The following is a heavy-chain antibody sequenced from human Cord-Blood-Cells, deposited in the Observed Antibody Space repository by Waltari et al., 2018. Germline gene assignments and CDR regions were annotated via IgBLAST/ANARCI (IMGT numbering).Heavy chain of an antibody. Sequence: QVQLVQSGAEVEKRGAPVEVSCKVSGYTLTELSLHWVRQAPGKGLEWMGGFVPEDGETIYAKKFQGRVSMTEDTSTDTAYMELSSLRSEDTAVYYCATSTPDGFDIWGQGTMVIVSS. J-gene: IGHJ3*02. CDR1: GYTLTELS. CDR3: ATSTPDGFDI. V-gene: IGHV1-24*01. CDR2: FVPEDGET.